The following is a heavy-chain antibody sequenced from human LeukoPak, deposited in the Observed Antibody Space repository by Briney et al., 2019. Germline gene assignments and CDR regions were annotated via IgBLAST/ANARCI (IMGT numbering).Heavy chain of an antibody. V-gene: IGHV1-46*01. CDR3: ARARSSGYYYAVLSDY. D-gene: IGHD3-22*01. Sequence: SVKVSCKASGYTFTSYYMHWVRQAPGQGLEWMGIINPSGGSTSYAQKFQGRVTMTRDTSTSTVYMELSSLRSEDTAVYYCARARSSGYYYAVLSDYWGQGTLVTVSS. CDR1: GYTFTSYY. J-gene: IGHJ4*02. CDR2: INPSGGST.